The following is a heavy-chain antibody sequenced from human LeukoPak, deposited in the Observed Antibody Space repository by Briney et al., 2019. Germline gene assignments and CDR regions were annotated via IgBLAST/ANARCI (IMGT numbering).Heavy chain of an antibody. D-gene: IGHD3-22*01. CDR1: GGTFSSYA. V-gene: IGHV1-69*04. CDR2: IIPILGIA. J-gene: IGHJ4*02. Sequence: SVKVSCKASGGTFSSYAISWVRQAPGQGLEWMGRIIPILGIANYAQKFQGRVTITADKSTSTAYMELSSLRSEDTAVYYCARDHRRYYDSSGYWPASDYWGQGTLVTVSS. CDR3: ARDHRRYYDSSGYWPASDY.